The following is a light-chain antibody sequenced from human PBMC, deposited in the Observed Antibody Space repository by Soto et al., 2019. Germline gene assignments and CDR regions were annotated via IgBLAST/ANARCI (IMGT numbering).Light chain of an antibody. J-gene: IGKJ4*01. CDR3: QQCNTPFT. V-gene: IGKV1-5*01. Sequence: DIQMTQSPSTLSASVGDRVAITCRASQNIGSRLAWYQQKPDEAPKLLIYDASSLESGVPLRFGGSGSGTDFPLIISSLQADDVATYYCQQCNTPFTFGGGTKVEIK. CDR2: DAS. CDR1: QNIGSR.